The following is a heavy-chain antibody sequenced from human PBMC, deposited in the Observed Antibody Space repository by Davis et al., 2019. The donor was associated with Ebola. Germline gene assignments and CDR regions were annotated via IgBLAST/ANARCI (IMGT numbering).Heavy chain of an antibody. D-gene: IGHD3-3*01. Sequence: ASVKVSCKASGGTFSSYAISWVRQAPGQGLEWMGWINPNSGGTNYAQKFQGRVTMTRDTSISTAYMELSRLRSDDTAVYYCARYLLTYYDFWSGYDDYWGQGTLVTVSS. CDR2: INPNSGGT. CDR3: ARYLLTYYDFWSGYDDY. J-gene: IGHJ4*02. V-gene: IGHV1-2*02. CDR1: GGTFSSYA.